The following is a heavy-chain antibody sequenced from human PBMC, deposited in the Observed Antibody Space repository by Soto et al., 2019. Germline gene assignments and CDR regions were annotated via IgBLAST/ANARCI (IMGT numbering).Heavy chain of an antibody. Sequence: WESLKISCKGSGYSFTSYWIGWVRQMPGKGLEWMGIIYPGDSDTTYNPSFQGPVTISADKSISTVYLQWSSLKASDIAMYYCPRTRPNSSGWSVVDYCGQGTQVTICS. CDR3: PRTRPNSSGWSVVDY. CDR1: GYSFTSYW. CDR2: IYPGDSDT. D-gene: IGHD6-19*01. V-gene: IGHV5-51*01. J-gene: IGHJ4*01.